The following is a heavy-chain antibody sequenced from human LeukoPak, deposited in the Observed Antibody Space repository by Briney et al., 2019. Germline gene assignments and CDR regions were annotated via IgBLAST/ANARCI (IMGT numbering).Heavy chain of an antibody. J-gene: IGHJ4*02. V-gene: IGHV1-46*01. Sequence: ASVKVSCKASGYTFTSYYMHWVRQAPGQGLEWMGIINPSGGNTSYAQKFQGRVTMTRDTSTSTVYMELGSLRSEDTAVYYCASPGEKDYYFDYWGQGTLVTVSS. CDR2: INPSGGNT. CDR1: GYTFTSYY. D-gene: IGHD3-16*01. CDR3: ASPGEKDYYFDY.